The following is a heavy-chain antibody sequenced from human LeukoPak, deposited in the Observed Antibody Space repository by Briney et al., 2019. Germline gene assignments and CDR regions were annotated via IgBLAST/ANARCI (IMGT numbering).Heavy chain of an antibody. D-gene: IGHD2-15*01. CDR2: IIVILGVT. V-gene: IGHV1-69*04. J-gene: IGHJ6*02. Sequence: SVKVSCKAPGGPFNSYAINWVRPAPGQGLEWMGRIIVILGVTNYAQRFQGRVTISADKSTTTVYMELSSLTSEDTAVYYCARYIHPQGLVGYAMDVWGQGTTVIVSS. CDR1: GGPFNSYA. CDR3: ARYIHPQGLVGYAMDV.